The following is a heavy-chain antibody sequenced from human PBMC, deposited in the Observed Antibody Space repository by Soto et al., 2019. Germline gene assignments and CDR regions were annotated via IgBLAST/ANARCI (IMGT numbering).Heavy chain of an antibody. CDR3: ARQSWGYYYYYYMDV. D-gene: IGHD7-27*01. V-gene: IGHV4-59*08. CDR1: GGSISSYY. CDR2: IYYSGST. J-gene: IGHJ6*03. Sequence: SETLSLTCTVSGGSISSYYWSWIRQPPGKGLEWIGYIYYSGSTNYNPSLKSRVTISVDTSKNQFSLKLSSVTAADTAVYYCARQSWGYYYYYYMDVWGKGTTVTVSS.